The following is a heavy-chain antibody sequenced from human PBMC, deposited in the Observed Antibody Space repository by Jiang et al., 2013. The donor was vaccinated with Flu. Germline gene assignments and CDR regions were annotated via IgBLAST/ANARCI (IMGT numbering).Heavy chain of an antibody. CDR1: GDSVSSNSAA. CDR2: TYYRSKWYN. J-gene: IGHJ4*02. D-gene: IGHD2-2*01. V-gene: IGHV6-1*01. Sequence: SGDSVSSNSAAWNWIRQSPSRGLEWLGRTYYRSKWYNDYAVSVKSRITINPDTSKNQFSLQLNSVTPEDTAVYYCARDLQLLFPNRGDYYFDYWGQGTLVTVPS. CDR3: ARDLQLLFPNRGDYYFDY.